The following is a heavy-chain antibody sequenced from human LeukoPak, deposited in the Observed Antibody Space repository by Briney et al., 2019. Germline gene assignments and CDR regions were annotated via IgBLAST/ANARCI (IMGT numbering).Heavy chain of an antibody. CDR1: GGSISSYY. V-gene: IGHV4-59*01. D-gene: IGHD2-21*02. CDR2: IYYRGST. CDR3: ARDGDENWFDP. J-gene: IGHJ5*02. Sequence: PSETLSLTCTVSGGSISSYYWSWIRQPPGKGLEWIGYIYYRGSTNYNPSLKSRVTVSVDTSKNQFSLKLSSVTAADTAVYYCARDGDENWFDPWGQGTLVTVSS.